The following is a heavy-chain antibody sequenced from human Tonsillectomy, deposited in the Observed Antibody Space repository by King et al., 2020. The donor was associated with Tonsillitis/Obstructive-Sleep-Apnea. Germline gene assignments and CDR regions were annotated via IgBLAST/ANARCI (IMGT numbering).Heavy chain of an antibody. CDR1: GYTFTSYG. CDR2: ISAYNGNT. J-gene: IGHJ6*03. Sequence: QLVQSGAEVKKPGASVKVSCKASGYTFTSYGISWVRQAPGQGLEWMGWISAYNGNTNYAQKLQGRVTMTTDTSTSTAYMELRSLRSDDTAVYYCARGSIVVVPAAIQFRVRRYMDVWGKGTTVTVSS. CDR3: ARGSIVVVPAAIQFRVRRYMDV. V-gene: IGHV1-18*01. D-gene: IGHD2-2*02.